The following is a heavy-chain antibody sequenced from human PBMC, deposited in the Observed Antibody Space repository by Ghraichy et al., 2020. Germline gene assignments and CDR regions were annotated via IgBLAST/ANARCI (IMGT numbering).Heavy chain of an antibody. CDR3: AKDRGGNRDKTGYYYTVALFDS. J-gene: IGHJ4*02. CDR2: ISAPGVTT. CDR1: GFTFNSYA. Sequence: GGSLRLSCAASGFTFNSYAMNWVRQAPGKGLEWVSSISAPGVTTYYADSVQGRFTISRDNSKNKVYLQMNSLRAEDTAVYYCAKDRGGNRDKTGYYYTVALFDSWGQGTLVTVSS. V-gene: IGHV3-23*01. D-gene: IGHD3-22*01.